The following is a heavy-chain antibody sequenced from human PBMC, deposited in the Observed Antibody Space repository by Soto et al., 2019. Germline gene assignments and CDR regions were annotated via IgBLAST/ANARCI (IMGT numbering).Heavy chain of an antibody. J-gene: IGHJ4*02. Sequence: GGSLRLSCAASGFTFRTYYMNWVRQAPGKGLEWVSFISSSGKTIYYADSVRGRFTISRDNAKDSLYLQMNSLRAEDTAIYYCVKLFAFWGQGALVTVSS. V-gene: IGHV3-48*01. CDR1: GFTFRTYY. CDR2: ISSSGKTI. CDR3: VKLFAF.